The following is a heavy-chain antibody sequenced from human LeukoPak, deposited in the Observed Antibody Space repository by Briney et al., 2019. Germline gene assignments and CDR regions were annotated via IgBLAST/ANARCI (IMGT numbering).Heavy chain of an antibody. CDR2: IYYSGST. D-gene: IGHD6-13*01. CDR3: ARAAAVHDAFDI. Sequence: SGGSLRLSCAASGFTFSSYEMNWVRQAPGKGLEWIGYIYYSGSTNYNPSLKSRVTISVDTSKNQFSLKLSSVTAADTAVYYCARAAAVHDAFDIWGQGTMVTVTS. J-gene: IGHJ3*02. CDR1: GFTFSSYE. V-gene: IGHV4-59*01.